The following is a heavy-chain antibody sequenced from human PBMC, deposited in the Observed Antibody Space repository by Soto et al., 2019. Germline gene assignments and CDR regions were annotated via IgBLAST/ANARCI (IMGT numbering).Heavy chain of an antibody. CDR3: AKPEFGGVTEDAFDI. CDR2: ISSSSSTI. CDR1: GFTFSSYS. J-gene: IGHJ3*02. Sequence: GGSLRLSCAASGFTFSSYSMNWVRQAPGKGLEWVSYISSSSSTIYYADSVKGRFTISRDNAKNSLYLQMNSLRAEDTAVYYCAKPEFGGVTEDAFDIWGQGTMVTVSS. D-gene: IGHD3-16*01. V-gene: IGHV3-48*01.